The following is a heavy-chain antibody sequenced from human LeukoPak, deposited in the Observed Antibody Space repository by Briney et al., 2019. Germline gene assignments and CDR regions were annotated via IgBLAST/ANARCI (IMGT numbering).Heavy chain of an antibody. CDR1: GGGISSGGYY. CDR3: ARDGDGYGRFDY. Sequence: PSETLSLTCTVSGGGISSGGYYWSWIRQHPGKGLEWIGYIYYSGSTYYNPSLKSRISISVDTSMNQFSLKLNSVIAADRAVYYCARDGDGYGRFDYWGQGTLVTVSS. D-gene: IGHD2-21*02. CDR2: IYYSGST. V-gene: IGHV4-31*03. J-gene: IGHJ4*02.